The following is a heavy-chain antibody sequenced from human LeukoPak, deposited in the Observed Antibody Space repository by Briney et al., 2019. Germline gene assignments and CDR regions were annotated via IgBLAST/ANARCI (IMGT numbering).Heavy chain of an antibody. CDR3: ARDPYSGGAYFDY. J-gene: IGHJ4*02. D-gene: IGHD6-19*01. CDR1: GFIFGDYA. CDR2: ISSSGDTI. V-gene: IGHV3-48*03. Sequence: GGSLRLSCTASGFIFGDYAMNWVRQAPGKGLEWVSYISSSGDTIYYADSVKGRFTISRDNAKNSLYLQMNSLRAEDTAVYYCARDPYSGGAYFDYWGQGTLVTVSS.